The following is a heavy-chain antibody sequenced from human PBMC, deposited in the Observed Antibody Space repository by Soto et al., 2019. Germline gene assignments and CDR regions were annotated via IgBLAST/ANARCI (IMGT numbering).Heavy chain of an antibody. CDR3: AREGMTTSDRGWIDP. Sequence: GGSATLACAASGFTFSNYAMHCVRQAPGKVLEWVAVIWYDGSNEYYADSVKGRFTISRDNSKNTLYLQMNSLGVEDTAVYYCAREGMTTSDRGWIDPWGQGTLVTVSS. D-gene: IGHD1-1*01. CDR2: IWYDGSNE. CDR1: GFTFSNYA. V-gene: IGHV3-33*01. J-gene: IGHJ5*02.